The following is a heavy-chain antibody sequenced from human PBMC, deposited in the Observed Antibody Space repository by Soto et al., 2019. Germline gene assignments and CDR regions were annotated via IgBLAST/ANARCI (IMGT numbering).Heavy chain of an antibody. D-gene: IGHD3-22*01. J-gene: IGHJ4*02. Sequence: QVQLVQSGAEVKKPGSSVKVSCKASGGTFSRFAISWVRQAPGQGLEWMGGIIPMFGKANYAQKFQGRVTITADESTSTGYMELRILTSEDTAVYYCARDGTLYDSNGYYYVYWGQGTLVTVSS. CDR1: GGTFSRFA. CDR2: IIPMFGKA. V-gene: IGHV1-69*01. CDR3: ARDGTLYDSNGYYYVY.